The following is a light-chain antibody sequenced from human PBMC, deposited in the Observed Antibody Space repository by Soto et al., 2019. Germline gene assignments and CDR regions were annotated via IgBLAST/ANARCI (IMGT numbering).Light chain of an antibody. CDR1: SSDVGAYNY. CDR3: SSYAGGNNLV. J-gene: IGLJ1*01. CDR2: EVS. Sequence: QSVLTQPPSASGSPGQSVTISCTGTSSDVGAYNYVSWYQQYPGKAPKLMIYEVSKRPSGVPDRFSGYKSGNTASLTVSGLQTEDEADYYCSSYAGGNNLVFGTGTKVTVL. V-gene: IGLV2-8*01.